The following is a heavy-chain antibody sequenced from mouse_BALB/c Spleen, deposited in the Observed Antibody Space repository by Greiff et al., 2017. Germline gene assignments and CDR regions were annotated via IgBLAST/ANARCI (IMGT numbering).Heavy chain of an antibody. J-gene: IGHJ3*01. V-gene: IGHV14-3*02. Sequence: EVQLVESGAELVKPGASVKLSCTASGFNIKDTYMHWVKQRPEQGLEWIGRIDPANGNTKYDPKFQGKATITADTSSNTAYLQLSSLTSEDTAVYYCARHGSSPNWGQGTLVTVSA. D-gene: IGHD1-1*01. CDR1: GFNIKDTY. CDR2: IDPANGNT. CDR3: ARHGSSPN.